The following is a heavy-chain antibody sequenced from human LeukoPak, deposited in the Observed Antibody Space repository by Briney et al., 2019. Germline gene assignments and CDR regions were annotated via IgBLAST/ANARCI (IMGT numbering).Heavy chain of an antibody. CDR1: GGSSSSYA. D-gene: IGHD3-22*01. Sequence: SVKVSCKASGGSSSSYAISWVRQAPGQGLEWMGGIIPIFGTANYAQKFQGRVTITTDESTSTAYMELSSLRSEDTAVYYCAREVSPTYYDSSGYYYGELDYWGQGTLVTVSS. CDR2: IIPIFGTA. V-gene: IGHV1-69*05. CDR3: AREVSPTYYDSSGYYYGELDY. J-gene: IGHJ4*02.